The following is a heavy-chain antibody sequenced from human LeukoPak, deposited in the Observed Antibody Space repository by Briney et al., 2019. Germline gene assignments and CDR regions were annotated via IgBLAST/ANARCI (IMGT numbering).Heavy chain of an antibody. D-gene: IGHD4-23*01. CDR3: ARDFFNYGGND. J-gene: IGHJ4*02. Sequence: ASVKVSCKASGYTLTGYYMHWVRQAPGQGLEWMGRINPNSGGTNYAQKFQGRVTMTRDTSISTAYMELSRLRSDDTAVYYCARDFFNYGGNDWGQGTLVTVSS. CDR2: INPNSGGT. V-gene: IGHV1-2*06. CDR1: GYTLTGYY.